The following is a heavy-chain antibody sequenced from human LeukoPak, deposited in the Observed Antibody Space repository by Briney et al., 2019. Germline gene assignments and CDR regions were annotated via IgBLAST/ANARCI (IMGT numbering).Heavy chain of an antibody. CDR1: GGTFSSYA. D-gene: IGHD3-22*01. CDR2: INTNTGNP. Sequence: ASVKVSCKASGGTFSSYAISWVRQAPGQGLEWMGWINTNTGNPTYAQGFTGRFVFSLDTSVSTAYLQISSLKAEDTAVYYCAREGVSYYYDSSGYYFGFNYWGQGTLVTVSS. CDR3: AREGVSYYYDSSGYYFGFNY. V-gene: IGHV7-4-1*02. J-gene: IGHJ4*02.